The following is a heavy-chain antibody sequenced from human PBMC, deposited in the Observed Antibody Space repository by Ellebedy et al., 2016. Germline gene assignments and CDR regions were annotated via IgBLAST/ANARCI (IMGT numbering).Heavy chain of an antibody. CDR3: ARAYGGNSNDAFDI. CDR2: IYPGDSDT. V-gene: IGHV5-51*01. D-gene: IGHD4-23*01. Sequence: ASVKVSCKASGYTFTSYWIGWVRQMPGKGLEWMGIIYPGDSDTRYSPSFQGQVTISADKSISTAYLQWSSLKASDTAMYYCARAYGGNSNDAFDIWGQGTMVTVSS. J-gene: IGHJ3*02. CDR1: GYTFTSYW.